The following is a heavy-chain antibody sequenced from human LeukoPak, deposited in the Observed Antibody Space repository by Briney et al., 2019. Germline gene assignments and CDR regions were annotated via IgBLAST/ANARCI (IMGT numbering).Heavy chain of an antibody. CDR2: IYYSGST. Sequence: GSLRLSCAASGFTFSSYWMTWVRQAPGKGLEWIGSIYYSGSTYYNPSLKSRVTISVDTSKNQFSLKLSSVAAADTAVYYCARYMIVVVTDAFDIWGQGTMVTVSS. D-gene: IGHD3-22*01. CDR1: GFTFSSYW. CDR3: ARYMIVVVTDAFDI. J-gene: IGHJ3*02. V-gene: IGHV4-39*07.